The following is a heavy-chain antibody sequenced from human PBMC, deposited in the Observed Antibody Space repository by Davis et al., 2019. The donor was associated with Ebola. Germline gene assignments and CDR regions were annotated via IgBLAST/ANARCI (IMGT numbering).Heavy chain of an antibody. Sequence: PSETLSLTCTVSGGSISSYYWSWIRQPPGKGLEWIGYIYYSGSTNYNPSLKSRVTISVDTSKNQFSLKLSSVTAADTAVYYCARNNYYGSGTNYYYYMDVWGKGTTVTVSS. CDR1: GGSISSYY. V-gene: IGHV4-59*01. D-gene: IGHD3-10*01. CDR3: ARNNYYGSGTNYYYYMDV. J-gene: IGHJ6*03. CDR2: IYYSGST.